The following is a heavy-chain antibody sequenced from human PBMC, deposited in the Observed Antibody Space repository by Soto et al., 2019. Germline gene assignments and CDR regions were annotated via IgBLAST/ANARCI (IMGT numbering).Heavy chain of an antibody. CDR2: IRSKAYGGTT. V-gene: IGHV3-49*03. J-gene: IGHJ6*02. Sequence: GGSLRLSCTASGFTFGDYAMSWFRQAPGKGLEWVGFIRSKAYGGTTEYAASVKGRFTISRDDSKSIAYLQMNSLKTEDTAVYYCARDFWYPACDIVVVPAAMCYYGMDVWGQGTTVTVSS. CDR3: ARDFWYPACDIVVVPAAMCYYGMDV. CDR1: GFTFGDYA. D-gene: IGHD2-2*01.